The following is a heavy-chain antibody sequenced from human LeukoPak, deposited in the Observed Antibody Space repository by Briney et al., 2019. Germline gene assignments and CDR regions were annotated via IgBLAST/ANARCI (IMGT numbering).Heavy chain of an antibody. Sequence: PGGSLRLSCAASGFTFSDYYMSWIRQAPGKGLEWVAYISRSGNTIYYADSVKGRFSISRDNAKNSLYLRMNSLRAEDTAVYYCARAKAVVATITPFDYWGQGTLVTVSS. CDR2: ISRSGNTI. D-gene: IGHD5-12*01. CDR3: ARAKAVVATITPFDY. J-gene: IGHJ4*02. V-gene: IGHV3-11*01. CDR1: GFTFSDYY.